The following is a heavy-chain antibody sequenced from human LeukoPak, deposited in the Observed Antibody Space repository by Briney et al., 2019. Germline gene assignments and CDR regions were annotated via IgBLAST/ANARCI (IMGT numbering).Heavy chain of an antibody. Sequence: GGSLRLSCAASGFTFSSYDMNWVRQAPGRGLEWVAFIRYDGSRKYYADSVKGRFTISRDNSKNTVFLQMNSLRAEDTAVYYCARDPSSSSSVGGYLDYWGQGTLVTVSS. CDR3: ARDPSSSSSVGGYLDY. CDR2: IRYDGSRK. D-gene: IGHD6-6*01. V-gene: IGHV3-30*02. J-gene: IGHJ4*02. CDR1: GFTFSSYD.